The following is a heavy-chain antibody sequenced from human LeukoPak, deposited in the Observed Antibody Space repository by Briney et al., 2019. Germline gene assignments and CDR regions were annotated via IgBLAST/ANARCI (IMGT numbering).Heavy chain of an antibody. CDR3: ARHSLYSSSCPFDY. V-gene: IGHV4-39*01. CDR1: GGSISSSSYY. J-gene: IGHJ4*02. Sequence: SETLSLTFTVSGGSISSSSYYWGWIRQPPGKGLEWIGSIYYSGSTYYNPSLKSRVTISVDTSKNQFSLKLSSVTAADTAVYYCARHSLYSSSCPFDYWGQGTLVTVSS. CDR2: IYYSGST. D-gene: IGHD6-6*01.